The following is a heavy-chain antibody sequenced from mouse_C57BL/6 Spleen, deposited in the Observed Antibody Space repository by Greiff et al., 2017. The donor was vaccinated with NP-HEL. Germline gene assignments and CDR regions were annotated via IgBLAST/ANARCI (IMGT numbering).Heavy chain of an antibody. J-gene: IGHJ4*01. V-gene: IGHV1-15*01. D-gene: IGHD2-2*01. CDR2: IDPATGGP. Sequence: QVQLQQSGAELVRPGASVTLSCKASGYTFTDYEMHWVKQTPVHCLEWIGAIDPATGGPAYNQKFKGKAILTADKSSSTAYMELRSLTSEDSAVYYCTNYYGYDEGYAMDYWGQGTSVTVSS. CDR1: GYTFTDYE. CDR3: TNYYGYDEGYAMDY.